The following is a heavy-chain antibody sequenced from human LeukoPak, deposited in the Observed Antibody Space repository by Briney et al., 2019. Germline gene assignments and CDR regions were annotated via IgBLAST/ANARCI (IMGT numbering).Heavy chain of an antibody. D-gene: IGHD2-15*01. V-gene: IGHV1-18*01. J-gene: IGHJ6*03. Sequence: ASVKVSCKASGYTFTSYGISWVRQAPGQGLEWMGWISAYNGNTNYAQKLQGRVTMTTDTSTSTACMELRSLRSDDTAVYYCARDFGGYCSGGSCYYYYYMDVWGKGTTVTVSS. CDR1: GYTFTSYG. CDR2: ISAYNGNT. CDR3: ARDFGGYCSGGSCYYYYYMDV.